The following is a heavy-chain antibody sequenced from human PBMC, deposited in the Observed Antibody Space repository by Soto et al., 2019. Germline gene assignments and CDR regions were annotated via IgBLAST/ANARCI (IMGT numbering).Heavy chain of an antibody. CDR3: ARLKYYLRSRRSHYYTDV. CDR1: GGSISSYY. J-gene: IGHJ6*03. Sequence: PSETLCLTCTVSGGSISSYYWSWIRQPPGKGLEWIGYIYYSGSTNYNPSLKSRVTISVDTSKNQFSLKLSSVTAADTAVYYCARLKYYLRSRRSHYYTDVRGTATTVTLSS. CDR2: IYYSGST. D-gene: IGHD3-10*01. V-gene: IGHV4-59*08.